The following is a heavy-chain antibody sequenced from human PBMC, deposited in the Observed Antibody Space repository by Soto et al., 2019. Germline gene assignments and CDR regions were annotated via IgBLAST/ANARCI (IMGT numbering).Heavy chain of an antibody. Sequence: PGGSVRLSXTASGLTFGDYAMSWVRQAPGKGLEWVGFIRSKAYGGTTEYAASVKGRFTISRDDSKSIAYLQMNSLKTEDTAVYYCTRVLRSYDILTGFKKDWFDPWGQGTLVTVSS. CDR3: TRVLRSYDILTGFKKDWFDP. CDR2: IRSKAYGGTT. CDR1: GLTFGDYA. J-gene: IGHJ5*02. D-gene: IGHD3-9*01. V-gene: IGHV3-49*04.